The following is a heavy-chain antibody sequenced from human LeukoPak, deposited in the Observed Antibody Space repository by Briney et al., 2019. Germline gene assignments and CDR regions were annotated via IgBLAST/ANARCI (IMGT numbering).Heavy chain of an antibody. CDR1: GFTFSSYA. CDR2: ISSDGSNT. Sequence: GGSLRLSCSASGFTFSSYAMHWVRQAPGKGLVWVSLISSDGSNTNYADSVKGRFTTSRDNAKNTLYLQMNSLRAEDTAVYYCARDGGGLAYWGQGSLVTVSS. V-gene: IGHV3-74*01. D-gene: IGHD3-16*01. J-gene: IGHJ4*02. CDR3: ARDGGGLAY.